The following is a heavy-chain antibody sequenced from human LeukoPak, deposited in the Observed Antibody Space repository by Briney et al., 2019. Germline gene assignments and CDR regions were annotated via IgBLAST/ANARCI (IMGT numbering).Heavy chain of an antibody. J-gene: IGHJ6*02. CDR3: ARLTNCSSTSCPYGMDV. Sequence: GESLKISCKGSGYSFTSYWIGWVRQMRGKGLEWMGIIYPGDSDTRSSPSFQGQVTISADKSISTAYLQWSSLKASDTAMYYCARLTNCSSTSCPYGMDVWGQGTTVTVSS. CDR1: GYSFTSYW. V-gene: IGHV5-51*01. D-gene: IGHD2-2*01. CDR2: IYPGDSDT.